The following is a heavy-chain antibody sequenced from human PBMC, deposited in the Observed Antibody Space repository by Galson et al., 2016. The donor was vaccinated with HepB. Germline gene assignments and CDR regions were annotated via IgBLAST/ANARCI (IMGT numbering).Heavy chain of an antibody. CDR2: MCQSGST. V-gene: IGHV4-4*02. CDR3: ARGRNDFWSDFFGGYHSGMDV. Sequence: SETLSLTCAASSGSVSSSHCWSWVRQPPGKGLEWIGEMCQSGSTNYSPSLKSRVTISVDKSKNQFSLMVRSVTAADTAVYYCARGRNDFWSDFFGGYHSGMDVWGQGTTVTVSS. CDR1: SGSVSSSHC. J-gene: IGHJ6*02. D-gene: IGHD3-3*01.